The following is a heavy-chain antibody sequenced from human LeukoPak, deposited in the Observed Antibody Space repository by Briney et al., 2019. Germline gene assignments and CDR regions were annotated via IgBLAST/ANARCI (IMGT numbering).Heavy chain of an antibody. CDR2: IYHSGTT. V-gene: IGHV4-31*03. J-gene: IGHJ4*02. D-gene: IGHD4-11*01. CDR1: GDSMTRGGYY. Sequence: SQTLSLTCTVSGDSMTRGGYYWSWVRQHPGKGLEWVGLIYHSGTTFYNPSLESRATISVDTSQNQFSLKLTSVTAADTAVYYCARAVDYRNYFDYWGQGTLVTVSS. CDR3: ARAVDYRNYFDY.